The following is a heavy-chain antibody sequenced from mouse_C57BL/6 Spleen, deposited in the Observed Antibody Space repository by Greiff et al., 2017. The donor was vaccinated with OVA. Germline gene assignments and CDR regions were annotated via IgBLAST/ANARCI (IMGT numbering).Heavy chain of an antibody. CDR1: GYAFSSSW. J-gene: IGHJ4*01. CDR2: IYPGDGDT. Sequence: QVQLQQSGPELVKPGASVKISCKASGYAFSSSWMNWVKQRPGKGLEWIGRIYPGDGDTNYNGKFKGKATLTADKSSSTAYLQLSSLTSEESAVYLFEKGDYGDYAMDYWGQGTSVTVSS. CDR3: EKGDYGDYAMDY. V-gene: IGHV1-82*01. D-gene: IGHD1-1*02.